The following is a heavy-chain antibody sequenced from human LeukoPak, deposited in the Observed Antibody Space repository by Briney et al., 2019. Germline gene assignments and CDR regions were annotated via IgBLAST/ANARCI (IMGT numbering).Heavy chain of an antibody. CDR1: GGSISSGSYY. V-gene: IGHV4-61*02. D-gene: IGHD5-12*01. CDR2: IYTSGST. J-gene: IGHJ5*02. CDR3: ARDMSGYSGYDWFDP. Sequence: PSQTLSLTCTVSGGSISSGSYYWSWIRQPAGKGLEWIGRIYTSGSTNYNPSLKSRVTISVDTSKNQFSLKLSSVTAADTAVYYCARDMSGYSGYDWFDPWGQGTLVTVSS.